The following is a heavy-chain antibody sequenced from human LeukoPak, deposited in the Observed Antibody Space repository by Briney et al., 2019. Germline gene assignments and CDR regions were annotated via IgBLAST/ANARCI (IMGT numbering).Heavy chain of an antibody. CDR1: GGSISSYY. V-gene: IGHV4-4*07. D-gene: IGHD1-26*01. Sequence: PSETLSLTCTVSGGSISSYYWSWIRQPAGKGLEWIGRIYTSGSTNYNPSLKSRVTISVDTSKNQFSLNLNSVTAADTAVYYCARDAPSSIVGATPNAFDIWGQGTMVTVSS. J-gene: IGHJ3*02. CDR2: IYTSGST. CDR3: ARDAPSSIVGATPNAFDI.